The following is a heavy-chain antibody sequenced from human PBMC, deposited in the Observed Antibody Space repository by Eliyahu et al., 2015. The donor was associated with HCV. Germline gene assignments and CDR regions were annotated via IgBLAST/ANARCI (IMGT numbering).Heavy chain of an antibody. D-gene: IGHD3-10*01. CDR1: GXSFXGXY. Sequence: QVQLQQWGAGLLKPSETLSLTCAVYGXSFXGXYCSWIRQPPGKGLEWIGEINHSGSTNYNPSLKSRVTISVDTSKNQFSLKLSSVTAADTAVYYCARGCYYGSGSYLVPYCYYYGMDVWGQGTTVTVSS. CDR3: ARGCYYGSGSYLVPYCYYYGMDV. CDR2: INHSGST. V-gene: IGHV4-34*01. J-gene: IGHJ6*02.